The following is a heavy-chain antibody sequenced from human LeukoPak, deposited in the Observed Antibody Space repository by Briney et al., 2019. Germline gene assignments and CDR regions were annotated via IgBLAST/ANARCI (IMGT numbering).Heavy chain of an antibody. CDR1: GFTFSSYA. D-gene: IGHD4-17*01. CDR3: AKDLDDYGAGLNWFDP. CDR2: ISGSGGST. J-gene: IGHJ5*02. V-gene: IGHV3-23*01. Sequence: PGGSLRLSCAASGFTFSSYAMSWVRQAPGKGLEWVSAISGSGGSTYYADSVKGRFTISGDNSKNTLYLQMNSLRAEDTAVYYCAKDLDDYGAGLNWFDPWGQGTLVTVSS.